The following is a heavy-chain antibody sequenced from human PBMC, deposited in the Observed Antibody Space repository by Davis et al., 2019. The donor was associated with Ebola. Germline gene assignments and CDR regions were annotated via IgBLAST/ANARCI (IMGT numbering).Heavy chain of an antibody. Sequence: SETLSLTCTVSGGSISSGGYYWSWIRQHPGKGLEWIGYIYYSGSTYYNPSLKSRVTISVDTSKNQFSLKLSSVTAADTAVYYCARTSAYYDILTGYCPNWFDPWGQGTLVTVSS. CDR1: GGSISSGGYY. J-gene: IGHJ5*02. V-gene: IGHV4-31*03. D-gene: IGHD3-9*01. CDR3: ARTSAYYDILTGYCPNWFDP. CDR2: IYYSGST.